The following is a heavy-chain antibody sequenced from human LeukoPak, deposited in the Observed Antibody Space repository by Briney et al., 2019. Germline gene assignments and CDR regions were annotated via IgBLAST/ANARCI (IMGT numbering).Heavy chain of an antibody. D-gene: IGHD2-2*01. V-gene: IGHV4-4*07. CDR1: GGSISSYY. CDR2: IYTSGST. J-gene: IGHJ4*02. CDR3: AREGGDIVVVPAAIPFDY. Sequence: SETLSLTCTVSGGSISSYYWSWIRQPAGKGLEWIGRIYTSGSTNYNPSLKSRVTMSVDTSKNQFSLKLSSVTAADTAVYYCAREGGDIVVVPAAIPFDYWGQGTLVTVSS.